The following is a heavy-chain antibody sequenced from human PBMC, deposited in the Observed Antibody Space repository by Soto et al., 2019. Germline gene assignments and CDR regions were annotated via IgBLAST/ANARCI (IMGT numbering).Heavy chain of an antibody. J-gene: IGHJ3*02. CDR1: GFTFSSYA. V-gene: IGHV3-23*01. CDR3: AKAGLGELSLLWSAFDI. Sequence: GGSLRLSCAASGFTFSSYAISWVRQAPGKGLEWVSAISGSGGSTYYADSVKGRFTISRDNSKNTLYLQMNSLRAEDTAVYYCAKAGLGELSLLWSAFDIWGQGTVVTVSS. CDR2: ISGSGGST. D-gene: IGHD3-16*02.